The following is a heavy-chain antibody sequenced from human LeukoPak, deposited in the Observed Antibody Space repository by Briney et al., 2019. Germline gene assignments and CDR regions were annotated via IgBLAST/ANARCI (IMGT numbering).Heavy chain of an antibody. V-gene: IGHV3-48*03. D-gene: IGHD3-10*01. J-gene: IGHJ4*02. Sequence: GGSLRLSCAASGYTFSSYEMNWVRQAPGKGLEWVSYISSSGSTIYYADSVKGRFTISRDNAKNSLYLQMNSLRAEDTAVYYCAREATMVRGVLDYWGQGTLVTVSS. CDR2: ISSSGSTI. CDR1: GYTFSSYE. CDR3: AREATMVRGVLDY.